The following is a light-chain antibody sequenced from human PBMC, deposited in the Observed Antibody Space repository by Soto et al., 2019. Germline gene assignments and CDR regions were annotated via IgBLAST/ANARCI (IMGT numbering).Light chain of an antibody. CDR1: QSVSSN. V-gene: IGKV3-15*01. CDR3: QQHNHWPS. Sequence: EIVMTQSPATLSVSQGERATLSCRASQSVSSNLAWFQQKPGQAPRLLLYAVSTRATGVPGRFSGSGSGTEVTLTISSLQSEDSAVYSCQQHNHWPSFGQGTKLEIK. CDR2: AVS. J-gene: IGKJ2*01.